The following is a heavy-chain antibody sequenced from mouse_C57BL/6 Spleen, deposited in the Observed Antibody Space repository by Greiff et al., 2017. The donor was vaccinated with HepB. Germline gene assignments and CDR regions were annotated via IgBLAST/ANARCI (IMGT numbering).Heavy chain of an antibody. CDR3: AENYGWFAY. CDR2: INPNNGGT. Sequence: EVQLQQSGPELVKPGASVKISCKASGYTFTDYYMNWVKQSHGKSLEWIGDINPNNGGTSYNQKFKGKATLTVDKSSSTAYMERRSLTSEDSAVYYCAENYGWFAYWGQGTLVTVSA. D-gene: IGHD1-1*01. V-gene: IGHV1-26*01. J-gene: IGHJ3*01. CDR1: GYTFTDYY.